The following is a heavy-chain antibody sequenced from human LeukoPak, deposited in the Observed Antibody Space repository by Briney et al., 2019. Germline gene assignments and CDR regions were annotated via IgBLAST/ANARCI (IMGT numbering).Heavy chain of an antibody. J-gene: IGHJ4*02. V-gene: IGHV4-59*11. CDR2: IDYFGST. D-gene: IGHD3-22*01. Sequence: SETLSLTCTVSGGSISSHYWSWIRQPPGTGLEWIGEIDYFGSTTYNPSLKSRVTISVDTSKNQFSLKLTSVTAADTAVYYCARGRYYFDSSGHFYWGQGTLVTVSS. CDR3: ARGRYYFDSSGHFY. CDR1: GGSISSHY.